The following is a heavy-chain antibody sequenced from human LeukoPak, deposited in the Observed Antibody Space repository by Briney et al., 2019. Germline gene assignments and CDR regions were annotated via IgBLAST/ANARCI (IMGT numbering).Heavy chain of an antibody. CDR2: INNDGSTT. Sequence: GGSLRLSCAASGFTFSSHWMHWVRHAPGKGLVWVSRINNDGSTTTYADSVKGRFTISRDNANNTLYLQMNSLRAEDTAVYYCARERDSGSYPDDYWGQGTLVTVCS. D-gene: IGHD1-26*01. V-gene: IGHV3-74*01. CDR3: ARERDSGSYPDDY. CDR1: GFTFSSHW. J-gene: IGHJ4*02.